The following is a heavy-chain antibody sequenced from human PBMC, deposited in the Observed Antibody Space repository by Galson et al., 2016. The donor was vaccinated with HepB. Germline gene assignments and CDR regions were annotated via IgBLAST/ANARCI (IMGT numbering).Heavy chain of an antibody. D-gene: IGHD3-10*01. CDR1: DGSISSGRYY. Sequence: TLSLTCTVSDGSISSGRYYWSWIRQHPGKGLEWIGYIDCSGSSDYNPSLKSRVTISVDKSKRQFSMNLTSVTAADTAVYLCASGSYGLFDYWGRGTVVTVSS. CDR3: ASGSYGLFDY. CDR2: IDCSGSS. V-gene: IGHV4-31*03. J-gene: IGHJ4*02.